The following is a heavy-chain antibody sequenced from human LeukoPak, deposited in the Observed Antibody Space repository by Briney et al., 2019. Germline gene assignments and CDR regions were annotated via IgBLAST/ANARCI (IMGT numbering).Heavy chain of an antibody. CDR3: ARELRYGGNPGTGDYGMDV. V-gene: IGHV3-13*01. CDR2: IGTAGDT. Sequence: PGGSLSLSCAASGFTFNNYDMHWVRQATGKGLEWVSAIGTAGDTYYSGPVKGRFTISRENAKNSFYLQMNSVSAEDTAVYYCARELRYGGNPGTGDYGMDVWGQGTTVTVSS. D-gene: IGHD4-23*01. J-gene: IGHJ6*02. CDR1: GFTFNNYD.